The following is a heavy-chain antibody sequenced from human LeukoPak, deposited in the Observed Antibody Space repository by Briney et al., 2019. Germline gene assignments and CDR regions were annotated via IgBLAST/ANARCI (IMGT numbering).Heavy chain of an antibody. D-gene: IGHD3-22*01. V-gene: IGHV5-51*01. CDR3: VTAGSYYDSSGYSDY. J-gene: IGHJ4*02. Sequence: GESLKISCKDPGSGFTTYWIGWVRQIPGKGVEWMGIIYPGDSDTRYSPSFQGQVTISADKSISTAYLQWSSLKASDTAMYYCVTAGSYYDSSGYSDYWGQGTLVTVSS. CDR2: IYPGDSDT. CDR1: GSGFTTYW.